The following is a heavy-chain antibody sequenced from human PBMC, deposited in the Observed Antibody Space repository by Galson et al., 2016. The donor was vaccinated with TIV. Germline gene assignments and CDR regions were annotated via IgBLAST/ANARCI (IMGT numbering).Heavy chain of an antibody. CDR1: GGTFSSYA. D-gene: IGHD5-18*01. V-gene: IGHV1-69*05. CDR3: VRGWGYSDGTDSNS. Sequence: SVKVSCKASGGTFSSYAVSWVRQAPGQGLEWMGGIIPIFGVTNYAQKFQGRVTVSTDESGNTAYMELSSLRSEDTAVYYCVRGWGYSDGTDSNSWGQGTLVTVSS. CDR2: IIPIFGVT. J-gene: IGHJ4*02.